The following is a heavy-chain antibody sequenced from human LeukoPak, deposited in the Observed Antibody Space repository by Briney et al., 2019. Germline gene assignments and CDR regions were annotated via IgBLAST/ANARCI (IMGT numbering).Heavy chain of an antibody. CDR3: AKEPFGSWNDAWRYYYYYMDV. CDR1: GFTFSSYG. V-gene: IGHV3-30*02. Sequence: GGSLRLSCAASGFTFSSYGMHWVRQAPGKGLEWVAFIRYDGSNKYYADSVKGRFTISRDNSKNTLYLQMNSLRAEDTAVYYCAKEPFGSWNDAWRYYYYYMDVWGKGTTVTVSS. D-gene: IGHD1-1*01. CDR2: IRYDGSNK. J-gene: IGHJ6*03.